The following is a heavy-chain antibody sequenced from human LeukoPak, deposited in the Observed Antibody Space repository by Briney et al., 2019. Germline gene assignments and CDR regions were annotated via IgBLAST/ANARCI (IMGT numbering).Heavy chain of an antibody. CDR1: GASLTSPTYY. CDR3: ARFRSGGWYYFDS. V-gene: IGHV4-61*01. CDR2: IYSSGSA. D-gene: IGHD4-23*01. Sequence: SETLSLTCTVSGASLTSPTYYQWRWIRQPPVKGLELIGNIYSSGSANFNPSLKSRVTMSLATSKNQFSLKLTSVTAEDSAVYYCARFRSGGWYYFDSWGQGTLVTVSS. J-gene: IGHJ4*02.